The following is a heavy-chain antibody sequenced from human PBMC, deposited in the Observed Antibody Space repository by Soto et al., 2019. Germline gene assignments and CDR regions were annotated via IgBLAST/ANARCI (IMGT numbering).Heavy chain of an antibody. CDR1: GFTFSSYA. Sequence: GALRLSCAASGFTFSSYAMSWVRQAPGKGLEWVSAISGSGGSTYYADSVKGRFTISRDNSKNTLYLQMNSLRAEDTAVYYCAKGWSSGYYYRAFDIWGQGTMVTVSS. J-gene: IGHJ3*02. CDR3: AKGWSSGYYYRAFDI. V-gene: IGHV3-23*01. CDR2: ISGSGGST. D-gene: IGHD3-22*01.